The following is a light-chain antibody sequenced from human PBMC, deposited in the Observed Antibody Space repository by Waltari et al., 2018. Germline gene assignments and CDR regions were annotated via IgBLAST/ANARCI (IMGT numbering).Light chain of an antibody. CDR3: QQYYDLPLT. CDR2: DAS. V-gene: IGKV1-33*01. Sequence: DIQMTQSPSSLSASVGDIVSITCQASQDIRNFLNWFQLKPGKSPKVLIYDASNLETGVPSMFSGRKSGTEFTLTISGLQPEDFATYFCQQYYDLPLTFGGGTKVEI. CDR1: QDIRNF. J-gene: IGKJ4*01.